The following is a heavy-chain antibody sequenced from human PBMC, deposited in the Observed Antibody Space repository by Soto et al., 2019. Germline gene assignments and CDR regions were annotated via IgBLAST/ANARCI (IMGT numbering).Heavy chain of an antibody. J-gene: IGHJ6*02. V-gene: IGHV4-30-2*01. Sequence: PSETLSLTCTVSGGSISSGGYSWSWIRQTPGKGLEWIGYIYPTGKTYYNPSLKNRATLSIDTSQNQFSLQLTSVTAADTAVYYCARAPPGPAPRWGVWGHGXTVT. CDR1: GGSISSGGYS. CDR2: IYPTGKT. CDR3: ARAPPGPAPRWGV. D-gene: IGHD3-16*01.